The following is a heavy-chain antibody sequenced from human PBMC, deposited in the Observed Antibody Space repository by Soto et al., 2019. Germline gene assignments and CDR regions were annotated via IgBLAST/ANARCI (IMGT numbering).Heavy chain of an antibody. D-gene: IGHD3-3*01. V-gene: IGHV3-21*01. Sequence: GGSIRVSYAASGFTCGGLSRNCVRQAPGKGLEWVSSISSSSSYIYYADSVKGRFTISRDNAKNSLYLQMNSLRAEDTAVYYCASPSILGSGYKSTLDAFDIWGQGTMVTVSS. CDR1: GFTCGGLS. J-gene: IGHJ3*02. CDR3: ASPSILGSGYKSTLDAFDI. CDR2: ISSSSSYI.